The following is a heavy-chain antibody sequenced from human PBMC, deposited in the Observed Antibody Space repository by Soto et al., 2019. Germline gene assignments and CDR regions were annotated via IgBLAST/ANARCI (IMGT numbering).Heavy chain of an antibody. CDR3: ARRPHCSGGICYYGLDN. Sequence: ASVKVSCKASGYTFTNSDINWVRQAPGQGLEWMGWMNPDSGHAAYAQKFQGRVTLTTSTSTSTVYMEMRSLGSEDAAVYYCARRPHCSGGICYYGLDNWGQGTLVTVSS. CDR2: MNPDSGHA. CDR1: GYTFTNSD. V-gene: IGHV1-8*01. D-gene: IGHD2-15*01. J-gene: IGHJ4*02.